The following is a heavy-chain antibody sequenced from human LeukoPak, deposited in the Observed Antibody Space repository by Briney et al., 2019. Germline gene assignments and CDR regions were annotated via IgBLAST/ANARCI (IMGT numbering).Heavy chain of an antibody. CDR2: INHSGST. J-gene: IGHJ5*02. D-gene: IGHD5-18*01. Sequence: SETLSLTCAVYGGSFSGYYWSWIRQPPGKGLEWIGEINHSGSTNYNPSLKSRVTISVDTSKNQFSLKLSSVTAADTAVYYCARGRGYSYAPRYNWFDPWAREPWSPSPQ. CDR3: ARGRGYSYAPRYNWFDP. V-gene: IGHV4-34*01. CDR1: GGSFSGYY.